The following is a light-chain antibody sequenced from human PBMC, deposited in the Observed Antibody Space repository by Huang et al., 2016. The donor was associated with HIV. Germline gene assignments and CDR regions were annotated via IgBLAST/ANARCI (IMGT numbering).Light chain of an antibody. V-gene: IGKV1-39*01. CDR1: QSVSTY. Sequence: DILMTQSPSSLSASVGDRVTIPCRASQSVSTYLNWYQQKPGKAPKLLIYAASSLQSWVPSRFSGSGSGTDFTLTISSLQPDDFATYYCQQSYSTPFYTFGQGTKLEIK. CDR3: QQSYSTPFYT. J-gene: IGKJ2*01. CDR2: AAS.